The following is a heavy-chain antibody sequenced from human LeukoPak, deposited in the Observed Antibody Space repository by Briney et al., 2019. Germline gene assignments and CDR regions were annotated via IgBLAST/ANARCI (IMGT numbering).Heavy chain of an antibody. J-gene: IGHJ4*02. CDR1: GFTFSSYG. V-gene: IGHV3-30*02. CDR3: AKSTGALWFGESFDY. CDR2: IRYDGSNK. Sequence: PGGSLRLSCAASGFTFSSYGMHWVRQAPGKGLEWVAFIRYDGSNKYYADSVKGRFTISRDNSKNTLYLQMNSLRAEDTAVYYCAKSTGALWFGESFDYWGQGTLVTVSS. D-gene: IGHD3-10*01.